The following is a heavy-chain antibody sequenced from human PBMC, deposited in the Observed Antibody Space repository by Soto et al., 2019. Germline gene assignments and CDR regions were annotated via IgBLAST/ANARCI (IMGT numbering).Heavy chain of an antibody. CDR3: ARFRVLENFDY. CDR1: GYTFTSYG. V-gene: IGHV1-18*01. Sequence: ASLRVSCKASGYTFTSYGISWVRQAPGQGLEWMGWISAYNGNTNYAQKLQGRVTMTTDTSTSTAYMELRSLRSDDTAVYYCARFRVLENFDYWGQGTLVTVSS. J-gene: IGHJ4*02. D-gene: IGHD2-8*02. CDR2: ISAYNGNT.